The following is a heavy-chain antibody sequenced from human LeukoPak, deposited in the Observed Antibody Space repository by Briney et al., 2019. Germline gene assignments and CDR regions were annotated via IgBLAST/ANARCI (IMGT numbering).Heavy chain of an antibody. CDR2: INPDSGGT. J-gene: IGHJ4*02. CDR3: ARLTVTTTPVHDY. CDR1: GYTFTSYA. V-gene: IGHV1-2*02. D-gene: IGHD4-17*01. Sequence: GASVKVSCKASGYTFTSYAMHWVRQAPGQGLEWMGWINPDSGGTNSAQKFQGRVTMTRDTSISTVYMELSRLRSDDTAVYYCARLTVTTTPVHDYWGQGTLVTVSS.